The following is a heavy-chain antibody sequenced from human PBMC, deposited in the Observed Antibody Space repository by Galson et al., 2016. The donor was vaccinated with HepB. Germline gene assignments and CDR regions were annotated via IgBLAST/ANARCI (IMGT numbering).Heavy chain of an antibody. V-gene: IGHV4-39*07. CDR2: IYFTGST. J-gene: IGHJ4*02. Sequence: SETLSLTCTVSGGSISSSSFYWGWIRQPPGKGLEWIGSIYFTGSTYYNPSLKSRVTMSVDTSKNQFSLKLNSVTAADTAVYYCAREDGYNYHYWGQGTLVTVSS. D-gene: IGHD5-24*01. CDR1: GGSISSSSFY. CDR3: AREDGYNYHY.